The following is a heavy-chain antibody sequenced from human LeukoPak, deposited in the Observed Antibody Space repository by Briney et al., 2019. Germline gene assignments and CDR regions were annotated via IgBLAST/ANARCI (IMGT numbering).Heavy chain of an antibody. CDR2: ISWDGGST. CDR1: GFTFDDYT. Sequence: GGSLRLSCAASGFTFDDYTMPWVRQAPGKGLEWVSLISWDGGSTYYADSVKGRFTISRDNSKNSLYLQMNSLRTEDTALYYCAKDGGGPTVTNNWFDPWGQGTLVTVSS. V-gene: IGHV3-43*01. CDR3: AKDGGGPTVTNNWFDP. D-gene: IGHD4-17*01. J-gene: IGHJ5*02.